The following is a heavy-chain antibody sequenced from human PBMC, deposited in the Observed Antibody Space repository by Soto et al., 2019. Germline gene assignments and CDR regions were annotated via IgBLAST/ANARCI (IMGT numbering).Heavy chain of an antibody. D-gene: IGHD3-22*01. CDR3: ALASYDSSTYYLDY. V-gene: IGHV4-30-4*01. CDR1: GASISSGDYY. J-gene: IGHJ4*02. CDR2: IYYSGST. Sequence: QVQLQESGPGLVKPSQTLSLTCTVSGASISSGDYYWTWIRQPPGKGLEWIGSIYYSGSTYYNPSLNSRVTISVDTSNNQFSLKLSSVTAADTAVYYCALASYDSSTYYLDYWGQGTLVTVSS.